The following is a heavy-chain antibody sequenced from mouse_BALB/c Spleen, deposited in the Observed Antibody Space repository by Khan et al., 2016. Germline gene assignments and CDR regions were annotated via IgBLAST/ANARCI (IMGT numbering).Heavy chain of an antibody. CDR3: AGCYGHFFDY. V-gene: IGHV3-8*02. J-gene: IGHJ2*01. Sequence: VQLKESGPSLVKPSQTLSLTCSVTGDSITSGYWNRIRKFPGNKLEYMGYISYSGSTYYNPSLKSRISITRDTSKSQYFLQLNSVTTEDTATYSCAGCYGHFFDYWGQRTNLTVSS. CDR1: GDSITSGY. D-gene: IGHD1-1*02. CDR2: ISYSGST.